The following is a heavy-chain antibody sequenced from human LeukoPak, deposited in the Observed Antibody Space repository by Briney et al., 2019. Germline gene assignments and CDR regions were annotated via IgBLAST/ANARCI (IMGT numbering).Heavy chain of an antibody. V-gene: IGHV4-39*07. CDR1: GGSMSSSSYY. Sequence: PSETLCLTCTVFGGSMSSSSYYWGWIRQPPGEGLEWIGGIYYSGSCYYNPSLKSRVTISVDTSKNQFSLKLSSVTAADTAVYYCAREITWHMDVWGKGTTVTVSS. CDR3: AREITWHMDV. J-gene: IGHJ6*03. CDR2: IYYSGSC. D-gene: IGHD1-14*01.